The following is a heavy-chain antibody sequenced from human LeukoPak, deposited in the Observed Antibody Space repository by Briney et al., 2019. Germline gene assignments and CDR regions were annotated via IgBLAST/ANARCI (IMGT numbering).Heavy chain of an antibody. CDR3: ARDGVSSGYYFTSNAFDI. V-gene: IGHV4-4*02. Sequence: SETLSLTCAVSGASISSGYWWSWVRQPPGKGLEWIGEIYHSGSTNHNPSLKSRVTISVDKSKSQFSLNLSSVTAADTAVYYCARDGVSSGYYFTSNAFDIWGQGTMVTVSS. CDR1: GASISSGYW. D-gene: IGHD3-22*01. CDR2: IYHSGST. J-gene: IGHJ3*02.